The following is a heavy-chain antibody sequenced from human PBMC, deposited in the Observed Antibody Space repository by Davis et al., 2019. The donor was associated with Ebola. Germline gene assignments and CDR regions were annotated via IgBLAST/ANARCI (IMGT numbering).Heavy chain of an antibody. J-gene: IGHJ6*02. V-gene: IGHV1-2*04. CDR1: GYTFTSYG. Sequence: ASVKVSCKASGYTFTSYGISWVRQAPGQGLEWMGWINPNSGGTNYAQKFQGWVTMTRDTSISTAYMELSRLRSDDTAVYYCARDQVQPALRSYGMDVWGQGTTVTVSS. CDR3: ARDQVQPALRSYGMDV. D-gene: IGHD4/OR15-4a*01. CDR2: INPNSGGT.